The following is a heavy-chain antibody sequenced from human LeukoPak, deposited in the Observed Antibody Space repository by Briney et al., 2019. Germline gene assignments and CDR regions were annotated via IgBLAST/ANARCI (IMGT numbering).Heavy chain of an antibody. Sequence: GGSLRLSCAASGFTFSSYAMSWVRQAPGKGLEGVSAISGSGGSTYYADSVKGRFTISRDNSKNTLYLQMNSLRAEDAAVYYCAKGVKVVPAALVDYWGQGTLVTVSS. V-gene: IGHV3-23*01. D-gene: IGHD2-2*01. CDR2: ISGSGGST. CDR3: AKGVKVVPAALVDY. CDR1: GFTFSSYA. J-gene: IGHJ4*02.